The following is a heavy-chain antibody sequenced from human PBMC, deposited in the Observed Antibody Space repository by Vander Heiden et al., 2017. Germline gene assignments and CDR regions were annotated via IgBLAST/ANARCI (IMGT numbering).Heavy chain of an antibody. V-gene: IGHV1-8*01. J-gene: IGHJ5*02. CDR2: MNPNSGNT. Sequence: QVQLVQSGAEVKKPGASVKGSCKASGYTFTSYDINWVRQATGQGLEWMGWMNPNSGNTGYVQKFQGRVTMTRNTSISTAYMELSSLTSEDTAVYYCASAYCTSTSCSTWWFDPWGQGTLVTVSS. CDR3: ASAYCTSTSCSTWWFDP. CDR1: GYTFTSYD. D-gene: IGHD2-2*01.